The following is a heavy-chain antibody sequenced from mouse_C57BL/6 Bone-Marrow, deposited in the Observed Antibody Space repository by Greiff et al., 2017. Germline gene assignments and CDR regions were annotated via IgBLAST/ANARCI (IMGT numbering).Heavy chain of an antibody. Sequence: VQLQQSGPELVKPGASVKIPCKASGYTFTDYNMDWVKQSPGKSLEWIGDINPNNGGTIYNQKFKGKATLTVDKSSSTAYMELRSLTSEDTAVYDCAREGHYDGYYPDYWGQGTSVTVSS. V-gene: IGHV1-18*01. D-gene: IGHD2-3*01. CDR1: GYTFTDYN. J-gene: IGHJ4*01. CDR3: AREGHYDGYYPDY. CDR2: INPNNGGT.